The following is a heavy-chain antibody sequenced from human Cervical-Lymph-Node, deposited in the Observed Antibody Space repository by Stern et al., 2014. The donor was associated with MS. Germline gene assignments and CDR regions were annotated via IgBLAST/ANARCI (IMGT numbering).Heavy chain of an antibody. V-gene: IGHV1-69*01. CDR3: ARELSQVLVY. J-gene: IGHJ4*02. CDR1: GGTFSSST. CDR2: IIPLFGTA. Sequence: QVQMVQSGAEVKKPGSSVKVSCRASGGTFSSSTISWVRQAPGQGLEWMGGIIPLFGTANYAQKFQGRVTITADESTSTAYMELSSLRSEDTAVYYCARELSQVLVYWGQGALVTVSS.